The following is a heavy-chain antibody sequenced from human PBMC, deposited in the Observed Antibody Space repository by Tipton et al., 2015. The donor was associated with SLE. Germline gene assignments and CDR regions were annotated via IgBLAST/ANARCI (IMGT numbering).Heavy chain of an antibody. D-gene: IGHD6-13*01. CDR2: IYYSGST. CDR1: GGSISSYY. J-gene: IGHJ6*02. Sequence: TLSLTCTVSGGSISSYYWSWIRQPPGKGLEWIGYIYYSGSTNYNPSLKSRVTISVDTSKNQFSLKLSSVTAADTAVYYCARSLAAAGTGYYYYGMDVWGQGPTVTVSS. CDR3: ARSLAAAGTGYYYYGMDV. V-gene: IGHV4-59*01.